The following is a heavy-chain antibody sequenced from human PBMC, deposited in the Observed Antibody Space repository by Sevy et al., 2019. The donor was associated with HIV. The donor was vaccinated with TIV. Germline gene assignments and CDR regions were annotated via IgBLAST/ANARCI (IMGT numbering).Heavy chain of an antibody. V-gene: IGHV4-59*08. CDR2: IYYNGHL. Sequence: SETLSLTCTVSGGSITSLYGNWIRQPPGKGLEWIANIYYNGHLNYNPSLKSRVTLSLDTSKNQFSLRLSSVTAADTAMYYCAGENAWGRGYSWGQGTLVTVSS. J-gene: IGHJ4*02. CDR3: AGENAWGRGYS. D-gene: IGHD1-26*01. CDR1: GGSITSLY.